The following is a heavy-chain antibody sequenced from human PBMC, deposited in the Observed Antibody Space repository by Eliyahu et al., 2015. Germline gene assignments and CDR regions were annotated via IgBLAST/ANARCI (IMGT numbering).Heavy chain of an antibody. J-gene: IGHJ6*03. CDR1: GGSINIGGYY. CDR2: IYNTGNT. D-gene: IGHD2-21*01. Sequence: QVQLQQSGPGLVKPSQTLSLTFSVSGGSINIGGYYWSWIRQDPGKGLEWIGKIYNTGNTYYNPSLKSRVLISLDTSKNEFSLTLRSVTAADTAIYYCARERKNPGQVSGGDMDVWGKGTTVSVSS. V-gene: IGHV4-31*03. CDR3: ARERKNPGQVSGGDMDV.